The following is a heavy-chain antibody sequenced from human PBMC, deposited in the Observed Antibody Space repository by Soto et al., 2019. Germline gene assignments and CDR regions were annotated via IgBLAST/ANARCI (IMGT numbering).Heavy chain of an antibody. CDR1: GGSISSSSYY. D-gene: IGHD1-20*01. CDR3: ARATRTYKWNPLPSWFDP. CDR2: IYYSGST. V-gene: IGHV4-61*05. J-gene: IGHJ5*02. Sequence: SETLSLTCTVSGGSISSSSYYWGWIRQPPGKGLEWIGYIYYSGSTNYNPSLKSRVTISVDTSKNQFSLKLSSVTAADTAVYYCARATRTYKWNPLPSWFDPWGQGTLVTVSS.